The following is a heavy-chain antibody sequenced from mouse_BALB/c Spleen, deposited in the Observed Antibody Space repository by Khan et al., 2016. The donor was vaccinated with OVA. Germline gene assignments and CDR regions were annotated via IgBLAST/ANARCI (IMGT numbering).Heavy chain of an antibody. CDR1: GYTFPDYE. CDR2: IDPETGVT. J-gene: IGHJ3*01. V-gene: IGHV1-15*01. D-gene: IGHD1-1*01. Sequence: QIQLVQSGAELVRPGASVTLSCKASGYTFPDYEMHWVKQTPVHGLEWIGAIDPETGVTAYSQMFKGKATLTADKSSSTAYMELRSLTSEGSAVYYCTSRDYGSRYGVAYWGQGTLVTVSA. CDR3: TSRDYGSRYGVAY.